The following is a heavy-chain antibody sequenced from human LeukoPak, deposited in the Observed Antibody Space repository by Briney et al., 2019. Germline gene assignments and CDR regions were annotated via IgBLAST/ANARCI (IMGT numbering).Heavy chain of an antibody. V-gene: IGHV3-48*01. Sequence: PGGSLRLSCAASGFTFSTYSMNWVRQAPGKGLEWLSYISSRSTTIYYADSVKGRFTISRDNAKNSLYLQMNSPRPEDTAVYYCAGGESEYSSSGDFAYWGQGTLVTVSS. CDR1: GFTFSTYS. J-gene: IGHJ4*02. D-gene: IGHD6-6*01. CDR2: ISSRSTTI. CDR3: AGGESEYSSSGDFAY.